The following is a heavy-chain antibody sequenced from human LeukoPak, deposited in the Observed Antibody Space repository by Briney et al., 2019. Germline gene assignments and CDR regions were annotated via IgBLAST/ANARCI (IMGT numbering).Heavy chain of an antibody. V-gene: IGHV4-38-2*02. Sequence: SETLSLTCTVSGYSISSGYYWGWIRQPPGKGLEWIGSIYYSASTYYNPSLKSRVTISVDRSKNQFSLKLSSVTAADTAVYYCARYGLLGLSEINGFDIWGQGTMVTVSA. CDR3: ARYGLLGLSEINGFDI. CDR1: GYSISSGYY. CDR2: IYYSAST. D-gene: IGHD2-2*01. J-gene: IGHJ3*02.